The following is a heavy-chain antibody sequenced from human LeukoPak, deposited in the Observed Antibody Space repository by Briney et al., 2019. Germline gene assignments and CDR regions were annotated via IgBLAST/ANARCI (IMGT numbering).Heavy chain of an antibody. V-gene: IGHV3-64D*06. CDR1: GFTFSSYV. Sequence: GGSLRLSCSASGFTFSSYVMHWVRQAPGKELEYVSAISSTGGSTLYADSVKGRFTISRDNSKNTLYLQMTSLRAEDTAVYYCLKPYDFWGQGAQVIVSS. CDR3: LKPYDF. CDR2: ISSTGGST. J-gene: IGHJ4*02.